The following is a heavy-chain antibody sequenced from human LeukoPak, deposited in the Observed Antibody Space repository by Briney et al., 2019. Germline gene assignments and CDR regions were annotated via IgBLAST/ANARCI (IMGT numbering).Heavy chain of an antibody. J-gene: IGHJ4*02. Sequence: SETLSLTCTVSGGSISSYYWSWIRQPAGKGLEWIGRIYTSGSTNYNPSLKSRVTMSVDTSKNQFSLKLRSVTAADTAVYYCAREGADGDYSDYWGQGTLVTVSS. V-gene: IGHV4-4*07. CDR1: GGSISSYY. CDR2: IYTSGST. D-gene: IGHD4-17*01. CDR3: AREGADGDYSDY.